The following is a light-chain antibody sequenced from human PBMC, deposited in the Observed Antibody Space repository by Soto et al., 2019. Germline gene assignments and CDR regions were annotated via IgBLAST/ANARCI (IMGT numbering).Light chain of an antibody. Sequence: QSALTPPASVSGSPGQSFTISCTGTSSDVGSYNLVSWYQHHPGKAPKLIIYEGSKRPSGISNRFSGSKSGNTASLTISGLQAEDEADYYCCSYAGISTSSSVFGSGP. V-gene: IGLV2-23*01. CDR1: SSDVGSYNL. CDR2: EGS. J-gene: IGLJ1*01. CDR3: CSYAGISTSSSV.